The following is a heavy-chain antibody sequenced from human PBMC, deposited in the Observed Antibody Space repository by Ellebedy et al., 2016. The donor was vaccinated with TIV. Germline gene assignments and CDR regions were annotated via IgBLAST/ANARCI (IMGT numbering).Heavy chain of an antibody. CDR3: ARGDDSAKVGT. Sequence: SETLSLXCSVSGGSVGDSSSWNWVRQLPGKGLEWIGCIHPRGSRHYNPSLMSRVTISADTSKNQLSLNLKSVTAADTAVYYCARGDDSAKVGTWGQGTLVIVSP. D-gene: IGHD1-26*01. CDR2: IHPRGSR. J-gene: IGHJ1*01. CDR1: GGSVGDSSS. V-gene: IGHV4-31*03.